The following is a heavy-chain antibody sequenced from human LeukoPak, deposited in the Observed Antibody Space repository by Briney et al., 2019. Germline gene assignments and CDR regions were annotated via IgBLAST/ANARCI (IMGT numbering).Heavy chain of an antibody. CDR3: ARVSSTRSRNWFDP. CDR1: GGSITSYH. D-gene: IGHD6-13*01. Sequence: SETLSLTCTVSGGSITSYHWSWIRQPPGKGLEWIGYISYSGSTYYNPSLKSRITISVDTSKNQFSLKLRSVTASDTAVYYCARVSSTRSRNWFDPWGQGTLVTVSS. V-gene: IGHV4-59*08. CDR2: ISYSGST. J-gene: IGHJ5*02.